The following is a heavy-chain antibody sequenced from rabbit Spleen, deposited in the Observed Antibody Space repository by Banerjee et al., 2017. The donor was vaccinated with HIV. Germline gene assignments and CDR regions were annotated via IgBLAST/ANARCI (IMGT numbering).Heavy chain of an antibody. V-gene: IGHV1S40*01. CDR2: IYGYDMHST. Sequence: QSLEEAGGGLGQPEGILTLTCKASGFSLSSDHYNRWVRPAPGKGLEWIACIYGYDMHSTAYASWAKDRFFISKTSSTTVTLQMTRLTAADTATYYCARDTGTSFSTYGMGLWGPGTLVTVS. CDR1: GFSLSSDHY. CDR3: ARDTGTSFSTYGMGL. J-gene: IGHJ6*01. D-gene: IGHD8-1*01.